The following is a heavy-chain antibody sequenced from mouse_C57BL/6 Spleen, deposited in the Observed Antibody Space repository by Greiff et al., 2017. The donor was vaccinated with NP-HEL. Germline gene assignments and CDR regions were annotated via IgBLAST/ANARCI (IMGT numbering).Heavy chain of an antibody. CDR1: GYSFTDYN. D-gene: IGHD2-4*01. CDR3: ARSRGYYDYDDWYFDV. J-gene: IGHJ1*03. Sequence: VHVKQSGPELVKPGASVKISCKASGYSFTDYNMNWVKQSNGKSLEWIGVINPNYGTTSYNQKFKGKATLTVDQSSSTAYMQLNSLTSEDSAVYYGARSRGYYDYDDWYFDVWGTGTTVTVSS. V-gene: IGHV1-39*01. CDR2: INPNYGTT.